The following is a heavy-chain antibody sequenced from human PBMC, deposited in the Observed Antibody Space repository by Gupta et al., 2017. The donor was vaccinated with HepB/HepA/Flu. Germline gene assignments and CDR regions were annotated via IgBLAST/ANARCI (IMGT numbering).Heavy chain of an antibody. CDR1: GFSFSDYE. CDR3: AILVDGNSGSCYSLAY. D-gene: IGHD2-15*01. J-gene: IGHJ4*02. CDR2: ISSSGSTL. Sequence: EVQLAESGGDLVQPGGSLRLSCAASGFSFSDYEMNWVRQAPGKGLEGVAYISSSGSTLFYADAGKGRFTISRDNAKNAWDLQMNSLGAEDTAVYYCAILVDGNSGSCYSLAYWGQGTLVTVSS. V-gene: IGHV3-48*03.